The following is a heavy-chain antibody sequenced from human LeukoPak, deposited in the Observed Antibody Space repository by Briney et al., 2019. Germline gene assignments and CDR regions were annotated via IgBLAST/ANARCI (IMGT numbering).Heavy chain of an antibody. D-gene: IGHD3-22*01. Sequence: GGSLRLSCAASGFIFSSYGMHWVRQAPGKGLEWVAVISYDGSNKYYADSVKGRFTISRDNSKNTLYLQMNSLRAEDTAVYYCAKDSGPNYYDSSPSDPHYWGQGTLVTASS. CDR1: GFIFSSYG. J-gene: IGHJ4*02. CDR2: ISYDGSNK. CDR3: AKDSGPNYYDSSPSDPHY. V-gene: IGHV3-30*18.